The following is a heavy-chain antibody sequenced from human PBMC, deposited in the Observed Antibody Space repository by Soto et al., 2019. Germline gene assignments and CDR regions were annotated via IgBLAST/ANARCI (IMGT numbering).Heavy chain of an antibody. D-gene: IGHD6-19*01. V-gene: IGHV1-69*13. CDR2: IIPIFGTA. CDR1: GCTFSSYA. J-gene: IGHJ4*02. Sequence: SVKVSCKASGCTFSSYAISWVRQAPGQGLEWMGGIIPIFGTANYAQKFQGRVTITADESTSTAYMELSSLRSEETAVYYCARDQSGGWSEIYYYFDYWDQGTLVTVSS. CDR3: ARDQSGGWSEIYYYFDY.